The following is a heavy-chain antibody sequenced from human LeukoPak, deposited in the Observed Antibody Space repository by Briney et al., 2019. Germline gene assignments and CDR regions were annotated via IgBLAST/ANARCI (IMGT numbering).Heavy chain of an antibody. Sequence: SETLSLTCTVSGGSISSYYWSWIRQPAGKGLEWIGRIYTSGSTNYNPSLKSRVTMSVDTSKNQFSLKLSSVTAADTAVYYCARDAYYYDSSGYYRVDYWGQATLVTVSS. V-gene: IGHV4-4*07. J-gene: IGHJ4*02. CDR1: GGSISSYY. CDR2: IYTSGST. D-gene: IGHD3-22*01. CDR3: ARDAYYYDSSGYYRVDY.